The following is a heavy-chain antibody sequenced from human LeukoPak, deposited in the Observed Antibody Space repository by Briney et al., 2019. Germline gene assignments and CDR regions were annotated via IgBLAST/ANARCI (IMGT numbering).Heavy chain of an antibody. V-gene: IGHV4-31*03. J-gene: IGHJ6*02. Sequence: PSQTLSLTCTVSGGSISSGGYYWSWIRQHPGKGLEWIGYIYYSGSTYYNPSLKSRVTISVDTSKNQFSLKLSSVTAADTAVYYCARGPHIGAGYSNYYYYGMDVWGQGTTVTVSS. CDR2: IYYSGST. CDR3: ARGPHIGAGYSNYYYYGMDV. CDR1: GGSISSGGYY. D-gene: IGHD5-24*01.